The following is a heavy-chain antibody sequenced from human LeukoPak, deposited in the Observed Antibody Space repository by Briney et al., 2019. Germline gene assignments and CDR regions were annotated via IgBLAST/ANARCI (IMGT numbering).Heavy chain of an antibody. CDR3: ARDRSPWNYYDSSGYYPYYYYYGMDV. CDR1: GLTFSSYW. V-gene: IGHV3-7*01. D-gene: IGHD3-22*01. CDR2: IKQDGSEK. Sequence: GGSLRLSCVASGLTFSSYWMSWVRQAPGKGLEWVANIKQDGSEKYYVDSVKGGFTISRDNAKNSLYLQMNSLRAEDTAVYYCARDRSPWNYYDSSGYYPYYYYYGMDVWGQGTTVTVSS. J-gene: IGHJ6*02.